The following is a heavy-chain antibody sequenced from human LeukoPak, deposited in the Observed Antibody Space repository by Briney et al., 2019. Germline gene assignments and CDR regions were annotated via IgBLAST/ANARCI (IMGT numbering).Heavy chain of an antibody. J-gene: IGHJ4*02. Sequence: GGSLRLSCAASGFTFNRYAMGWVRQAPGKGLEWVAVISYDGSNKYYADSVKGRFTISRDNSKNTLYLQMDSLRAEDTAIYYCARVSYSSTWHPYFDYWGQGTLVTVSS. V-gene: IGHV3-30*03. CDR3: ARVSYSSTWHPYFDY. CDR1: GFTFNRYA. D-gene: IGHD6-13*01. CDR2: ISYDGSNK.